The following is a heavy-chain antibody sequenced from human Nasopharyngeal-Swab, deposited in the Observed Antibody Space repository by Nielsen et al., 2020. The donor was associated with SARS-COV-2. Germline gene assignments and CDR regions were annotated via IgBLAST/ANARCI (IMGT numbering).Heavy chain of an antibody. Sequence: LRLSCAASGFTFSSYAMHWVRQAPGKGLEWMTLISYDGSNKYYADSVKGRFTISRDNSQNTLYLQMNSLRAEDTAVYYCARGGNYYDSSGYVYYYYGMDVWGQGTTVTVSS. V-gene: IGHV3-30*04. J-gene: IGHJ6*02. CDR1: GFTFSSYA. CDR2: ISYDGSNK. D-gene: IGHD3-22*01. CDR3: ARGGNYYDSSGYVYYYYGMDV.